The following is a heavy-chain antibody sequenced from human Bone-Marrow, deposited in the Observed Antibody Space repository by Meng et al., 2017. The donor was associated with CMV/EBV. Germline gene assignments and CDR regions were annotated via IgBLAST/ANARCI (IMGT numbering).Heavy chain of an antibody. V-gene: IGHV3-30-3*01. J-gene: IGHJ6*02. Sequence: GESLKISCAASGFTFSSYAMHWVRQAPGKGLEWVAVTSYDGSNKYYADSVKGRFTISRDNSKNTLYPQMNSLRAEDTAVYYCAKVADAAAGRAYYYYYYGMAVWGQGNTVNVSS. CDR3: AKVADAAAGRAYYYYYYGMAV. CDR1: GFTFSSYA. D-gene: IGHD6-13*01. CDR2: TSYDGSNK.